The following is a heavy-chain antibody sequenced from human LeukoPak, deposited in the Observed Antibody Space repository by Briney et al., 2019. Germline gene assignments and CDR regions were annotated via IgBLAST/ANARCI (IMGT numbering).Heavy chain of an antibody. J-gene: IGHJ4*02. V-gene: IGHV3-23*01. CDR2: ISGSGGST. D-gene: IGHD3-10*01. Sequence: GGSLRLSCAASGFTFSSYAMSWVRQAPGRGLEWVSAISGSGGSTYYADSVKGRFTISRDNSKNTLYLQMNSLRAEDTAVYYCAKERGSRSGSYYDYWGQGTLVTVSS. CDR3: AKERGSRSGSYYDY. CDR1: GFTFSSYA.